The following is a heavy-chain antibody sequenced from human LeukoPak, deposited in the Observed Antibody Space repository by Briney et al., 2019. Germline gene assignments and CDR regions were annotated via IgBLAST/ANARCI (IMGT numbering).Heavy chain of an antibody. CDR3: ARDLNDYYGSGSSYNWFDP. D-gene: IGHD3-10*01. Sequence: GGSLRLSCAASGFTFRSYWMHWVRQAPGKGLVWVSLITSDGSTTSYADAVKGRFTISRDNSKNTLYLQMNSLRAEDTAVYYCARDLNDYYGSGSSYNWFDPWGQGTLVTVSS. V-gene: IGHV3-74*01. J-gene: IGHJ5*02. CDR2: ITSDGSTT. CDR1: GFTFRSYW.